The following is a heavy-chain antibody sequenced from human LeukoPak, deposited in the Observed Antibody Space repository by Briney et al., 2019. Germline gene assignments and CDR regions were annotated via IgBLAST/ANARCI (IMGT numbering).Heavy chain of an antibody. CDR3: TSLHDYGDNDRWGY. Sequence: GASVKVSCKASGGTFGTYTISWVRQAPGQGLEWLGGIIPILDIANYAQKFQDRVTITADKSTTTAYMELSSLSSEDTAVYFCTSLHDYGDNDRWGYWGQGTLVTVSS. D-gene: IGHD4-17*01. CDR1: GGTFGTYT. CDR2: IIPILDIA. J-gene: IGHJ4*02. V-gene: IGHV1-69*10.